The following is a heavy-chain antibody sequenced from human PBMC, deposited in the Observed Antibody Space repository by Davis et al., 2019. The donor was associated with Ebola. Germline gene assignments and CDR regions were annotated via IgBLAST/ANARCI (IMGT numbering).Heavy chain of an antibody. Sequence: PGGSLRLSCVASGFTFGSYAMSWVRQAPGKGLEWVPYISSSSSTIYYADSVKGRFTISRDNAKNSLYLQMNSLRDEDTAVYYCARDPNLRDVWGKGTTVTVSS. CDR1: GFTFGSYA. CDR2: ISSSSSTI. CDR3: ARDPNLRDV. D-gene: IGHD1-14*01. V-gene: IGHV3-48*02. J-gene: IGHJ6*04.